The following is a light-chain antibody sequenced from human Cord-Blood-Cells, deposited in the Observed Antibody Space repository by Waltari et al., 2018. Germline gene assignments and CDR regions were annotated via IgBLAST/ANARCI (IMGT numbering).Light chain of an antibody. CDR3: CSYAGSSTFYVV. CDR2: EVS. Sequence: QSALTQPASVSGYPGQSITTSCTGTSTDVGSYNLVSWYQQHPGKAPKIIVYEVSKRPAGFSNRFSGSKSGNTASLTISGLQAEDEADYYCCSYAGSSTFYVVFGGGTKLTVL. CDR1: STDVGSYNL. J-gene: IGLJ2*01. V-gene: IGLV2-23*02.